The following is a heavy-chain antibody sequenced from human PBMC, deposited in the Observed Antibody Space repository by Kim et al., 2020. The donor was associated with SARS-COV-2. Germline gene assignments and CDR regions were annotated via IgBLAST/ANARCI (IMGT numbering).Heavy chain of an antibody. D-gene: IGHD3-22*01. Sequence: GGSLRLSCAASGFTFSSYGMHWVRQAPGKGLEWVAVIWYDGSNKYYADSVKGRFTISRDNSKNTLYLQMNSLRAEDTAVYYCARKSVNYDSSGYSAGFDYWGPGTLVTVSS. V-gene: IGHV3-33*01. CDR1: GFTFSSYG. J-gene: IGHJ4*02. CDR3: ARKSVNYDSSGYSAGFDY. CDR2: IWYDGSNK.